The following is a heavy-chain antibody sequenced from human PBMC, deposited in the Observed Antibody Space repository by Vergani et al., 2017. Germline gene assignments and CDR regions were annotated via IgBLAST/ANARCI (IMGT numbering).Heavy chain of an antibody. D-gene: IGHD1-7*01. J-gene: IGHJ4*02. V-gene: IGHV3-7*01. CDR3: ARGNSLGSY. CDR2: IKEDGSEK. CDR1: GFRFREHG. Sequence: EVQLLESGGGSVQPGESLRLSCVASGFRFREHGMNWVRQAPGKGLEWVAAIKEDGSEKQYVDSVKGRFTISRDNAKKSLYLQMNSLRGEDTAVYYCARGNSLGSYWGQGTLVTVSS.